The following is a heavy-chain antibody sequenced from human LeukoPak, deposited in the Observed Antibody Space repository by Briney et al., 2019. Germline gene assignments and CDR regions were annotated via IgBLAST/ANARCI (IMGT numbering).Heavy chain of an antibody. Sequence: SSQTLSLTCTVSGGSISSGGYYWSWIRQPPGKGLEWIGYIYYSGGTNYNPSLKSRVTISVDTSKNQFSLKLSSVTAADTAVYYCARSGIQLWFRFDAFDIWGQGTMVTVSS. V-gene: IGHV4-61*08. J-gene: IGHJ3*02. CDR3: ARSGIQLWFRFDAFDI. CDR2: IYYSGGT. D-gene: IGHD5-18*01. CDR1: GGSISSGGYY.